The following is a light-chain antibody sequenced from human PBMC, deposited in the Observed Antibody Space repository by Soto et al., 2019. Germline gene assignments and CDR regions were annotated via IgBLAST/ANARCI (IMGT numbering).Light chain of an antibody. CDR2: EGS. J-gene: IGLJ3*02. V-gene: IGLV2-23*01. Sequence: QSALTQPASVSGSPGQSITISCTGTNSDVGTYNLVSWYQQHPGKAPKLMIYEGSRRPSGISTRFSGSKSGNTASLTISGLQADDEADYYCCSYAGGSTWVFGGGTQLTVL. CDR1: NSDVGTYNL. CDR3: CSYAGGSTWV.